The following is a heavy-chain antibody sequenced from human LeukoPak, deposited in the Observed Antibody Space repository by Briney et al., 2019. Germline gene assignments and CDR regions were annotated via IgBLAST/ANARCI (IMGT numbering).Heavy chain of an antibody. J-gene: IGHJ6*04. Sequence: PGGSLRLSCAASGFTFSSYAMSWVRQAPGKGLEWVSAISGSAISTYYADSVKGRFTISRDNSKNTLYLQMNSLRAEDTAVYYCAKEPIEVSTAPMDVWGKGTTVTVSS. D-gene: IGHD5/OR15-5a*01. CDR1: GFTFSSYA. V-gene: IGHV3-23*01. CDR3: AKEPIEVSTAPMDV. CDR2: ISGSAIST.